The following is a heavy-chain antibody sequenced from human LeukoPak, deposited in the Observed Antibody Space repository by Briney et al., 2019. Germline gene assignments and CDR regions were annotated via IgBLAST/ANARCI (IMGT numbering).Heavy chain of an antibody. CDR3: ARDHLYCSSTSCPIQH. CDR2: IIPILGIA. J-gene: IGHJ1*01. CDR1: GGTFSSYA. D-gene: IGHD2-2*01. Sequence: SSVKVSCKASGGTFSSYAISWVRQAPGQGLEWMGRIIPILGIANYAQKFQGRVTITADKSTSTAYMELSSLRSEDTAVYYYARDHLYCSSTSCPIQHWGQGTLVTVSS. V-gene: IGHV1-69*04.